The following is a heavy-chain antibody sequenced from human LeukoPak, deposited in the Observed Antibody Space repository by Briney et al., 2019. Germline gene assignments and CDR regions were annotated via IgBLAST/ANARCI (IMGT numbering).Heavy chain of an antibody. J-gene: IGHJ6*01. V-gene: IGHV1-2*04. CDR2: INPNSGGT. CDR1: GYTFTGYY. D-gene: IGHD6-19*01. Sequence: GASVKVSCKASGYTFTGYYMHWVRQAPGQGLEWMGWINPNSGGTNYAQKFQGWVTMTRDTSISTAYMELSRLRSDDTAVYYCARDKWLVQAMGYYYYGMDVWGQGTTVTVSS. CDR3: ARDKWLVQAMGYYYYGMDV.